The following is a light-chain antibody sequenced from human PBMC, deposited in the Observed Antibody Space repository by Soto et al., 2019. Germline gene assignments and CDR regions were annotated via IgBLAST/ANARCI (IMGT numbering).Light chain of an antibody. Sequence: DIQMTQSPSTLSASVGDRLTITCRASQSVSRWLGWYQQKPGKAPRLLIYVASSLQSGVPSRFSGSGSETEFSLTISSLQPDDFATYYCHQYDSYPYTFGQGTKLEIK. CDR3: HQYDSYPYT. J-gene: IGKJ2*01. CDR2: VAS. V-gene: IGKV1-5*01. CDR1: QSVSRW.